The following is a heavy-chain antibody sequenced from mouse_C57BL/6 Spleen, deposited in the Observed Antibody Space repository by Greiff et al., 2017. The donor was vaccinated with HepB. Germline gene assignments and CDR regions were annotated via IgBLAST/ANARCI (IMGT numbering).Heavy chain of an antibody. J-gene: IGHJ4*01. D-gene: IGHD1-1*01. CDR3: ARGSSDYYGSSYYAMDY. V-gene: IGHV1-55*01. CDR1: GYTFTSYW. CDR2: IYPGSGST. Sequence: QVQLQQPGAELVKPGASVKMSCKASGYTFTSYWITWVKQRPGQGLEWIGDIYPGSGSTNYNEKFKSKATLTVDTSSSTAYMQLSSLTSEDSAVYYCARGSSDYYGSSYYAMDYWGQGTSVTVSS.